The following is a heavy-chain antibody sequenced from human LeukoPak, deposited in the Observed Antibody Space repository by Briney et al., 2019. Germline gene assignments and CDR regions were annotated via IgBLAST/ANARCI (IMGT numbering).Heavy chain of an antibody. CDR1: GFTCSSYW. CDR3: AIVFRAKHGEGLDY. CDR2: IKQDGSEK. D-gene: IGHD4-17*01. V-gene: IGHV3-7*01. Sequence: GGSLRLSCAASGFTCSSYWMSWVRQAPGKGLEWGANIKQDGSEKYYMDSVKGRFTTSRDNAKNSLYLQMNSLRAEDTAVYYCAIVFRAKHGEGLDYWGQGTLVTVSS. J-gene: IGHJ4*02.